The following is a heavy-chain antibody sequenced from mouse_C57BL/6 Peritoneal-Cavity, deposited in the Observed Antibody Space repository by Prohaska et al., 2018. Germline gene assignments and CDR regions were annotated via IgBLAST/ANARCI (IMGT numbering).Heavy chain of an antibody. Sequence: QIQLVQSGPELKKPGETVKISCKASGYTFTTYGMSWVKQGPGKGLKWMGWINTYSGVPTYADDFKGRFAFSLETSASTAYLQINNLKNEDTATYFCARSEDYCDYWGQGTTLTVSS. CDR3: ARSEDYCDY. V-gene: IGHV9-3*01. J-gene: IGHJ2*01. CDR1: GYTFTTYG. CDR2: INTYSGVP.